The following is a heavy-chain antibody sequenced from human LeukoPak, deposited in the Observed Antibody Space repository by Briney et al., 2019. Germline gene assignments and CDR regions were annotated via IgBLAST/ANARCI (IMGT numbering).Heavy chain of an antibody. J-gene: IGHJ6*02. CDR3: ARGRLQLWSFPLPYNHYAIDV. V-gene: IGHV4-34*01. Sequence: SETLSLTSAVSGESFSGYLWTWIRQPPGKGLEWIGESNHFGSTDYNPSLKSRVTISVDTSKKQFSLNVRSVTDADTAVYFCARGRLQLWSFPLPYNHYAIDVWGQGTTVTVSS. D-gene: IGHD5-18*01. CDR1: GESFSGYL. CDR2: SNHFGST.